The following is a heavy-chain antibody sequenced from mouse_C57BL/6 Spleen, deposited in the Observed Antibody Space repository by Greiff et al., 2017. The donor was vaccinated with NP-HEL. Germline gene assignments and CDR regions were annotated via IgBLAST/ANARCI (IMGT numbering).Heavy chain of an antibody. Sequence: EVQGVESGEGLVKPGGSLKLSCAASGFTFSSYAMSWVRQTPEKRLEWVAYISSGGDYIYYADTVKGRFTISRANARNTLYLQMSRLKSEDTAMYYSTRDHYYGSSYRYFEVWGTGTTVTVAS. CDR2: ISSGGDYI. CDR1: GFTFSSYA. V-gene: IGHV5-9-1*02. J-gene: IGHJ1*03. D-gene: IGHD1-1*01. CDR3: TRDHYYGSSYRYFEV.